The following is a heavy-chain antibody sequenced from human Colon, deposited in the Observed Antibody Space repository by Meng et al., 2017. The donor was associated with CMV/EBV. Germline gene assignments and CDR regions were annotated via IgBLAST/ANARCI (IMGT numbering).Heavy chain of an antibody. D-gene: IGHD3-3*01. CDR2: IKPDGSAE. Sequence: GGSLRLSCAASGFTFGNFWMNWVRQAPGRGLEWVANIKPDGSAEYYVDSVKGRFTISRDNPKNSLYLQMNSLKDEDTAVYYRLGGHYTGSWGQGTLVTVSS. V-gene: IGHV3-7*01. CDR1: GFTFGNFW. J-gene: IGHJ5*02. CDR3: LGGHYTGS.